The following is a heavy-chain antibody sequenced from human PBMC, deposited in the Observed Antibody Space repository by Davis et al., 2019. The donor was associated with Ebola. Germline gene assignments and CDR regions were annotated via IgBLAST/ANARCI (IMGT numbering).Heavy chain of an antibody. CDR3: ARGELLWFGELFAPYGMDV. CDR1: GYTFTSYD. J-gene: IGHJ6*04. Sequence: ASVKVSCKASGYTFTSYDINWVRQATGQGLEWMGWMNPNSGNTGYAQKFQGRVTMTRNTSISTAYMELSSLRSEVTAVYYCARGELLWFGELFAPYGMDVWGKGTTVTVSS. CDR2: MNPNSGNT. D-gene: IGHD3-10*01. V-gene: IGHV1-8*01.